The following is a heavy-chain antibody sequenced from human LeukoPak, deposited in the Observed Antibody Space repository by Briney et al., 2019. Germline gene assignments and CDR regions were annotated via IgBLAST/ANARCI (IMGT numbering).Heavy chain of an antibody. V-gene: IGHV1-18*01. CDR1: GYTFTSYG. Sequence: ASVKVSCKASGYTFTSYGISWVRQSPGQGLEWRGWISAYNGNTNYAQKLQGRVTMTTDTSTSTAYMELRSLRSDDTAVYYCARAYYDHVWGSYRYPPFFDYWGQGTLVTVSS. CDR2: ISAYNGNT. D-gene: IGHD3-16*02. J-gene: IGHJ4*02. CDR3: ARAYYDHVWGSYRYPPFFDY.